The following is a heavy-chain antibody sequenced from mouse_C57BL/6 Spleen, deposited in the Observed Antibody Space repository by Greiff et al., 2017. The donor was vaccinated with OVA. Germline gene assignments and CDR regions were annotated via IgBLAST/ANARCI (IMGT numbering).Heavy chain of an antibody. J-gene: IGHJ1*03. D-gene: IGHD1-1*01. CDR3: ARDCSSHWYFDV. Sequence: QVQLQQPGAELVKPGASVKLSCKASGYTFTSYWMHWVKQRPGQGLEWIGMIHPNSGSTNYNEKFKSKATLTVDKSSSTAYMQLLSLASEDSAVYYCARDCSSHWYFDVWGTGTTVTVSS. CDR2: IHPNSGST. V-gene: IGHV1-64*01. CDR1: GYTFTSYW.